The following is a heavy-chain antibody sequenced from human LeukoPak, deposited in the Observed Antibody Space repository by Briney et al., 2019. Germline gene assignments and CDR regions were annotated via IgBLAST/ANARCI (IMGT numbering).Heavy chain of an antibody. CDR1: GGSISSHY. CDR3: ARLKWIDAFDI. D-gene: IGHD5-12*01. CDR2: IYTSGST. V-gene: IGHV4-4*09. Sequence: SETLSLTCTVSGGSISSHYWSWIRQPPGKGLEWIGYIYTSGSTNYNPSLKSRVTISVDTSKNQFSLKLSSVTAADTAVYYCARLKWIDAFDIWGQGTMVTVSS. J-gene: IGHJ3*02.